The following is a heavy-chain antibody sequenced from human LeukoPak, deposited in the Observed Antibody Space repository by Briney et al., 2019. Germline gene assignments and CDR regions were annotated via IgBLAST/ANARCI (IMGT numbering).Heavy chain of an antibody. CDR3: AHRTAFDS. D-gene: IGHD1-14*01. J-gene: IGHJ4*02. CDR1: GFTFRSHA. V-gene: IGHV3-23*01. Sequence: GGSLRLSCAASGFTFRSHAMSWVRQAPGKGLEWVSTITCNRNTYYPDSVKGQFTISRDNFRDTLYLQMNTLRAEYTAIYYCAHRTAFDSWGQGTLVNGSS. CDR2: ITCNRNT.